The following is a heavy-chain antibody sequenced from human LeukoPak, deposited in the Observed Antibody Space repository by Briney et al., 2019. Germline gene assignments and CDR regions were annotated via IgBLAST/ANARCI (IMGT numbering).Heavy chain of an antibody. CDR3: ARDRLDYDILTGRYYYFDY. Sequence: GGSLRLSCAASGFTFSSFWMHWVRQAPGKGLVWVSRIKSDGTYTSYADSVKGRFAISRDNAKNSLYLQMNSLRAEDTAVYYCARDRLDYDILTGRYYYFDYWGQGTLVTVSS. CDR1: GFTFSSFW. J-gene: IGHJ4*02. D-gene: IGHD3-9*01. V-gene: IGHV3-74*01. CDR2: IKSDGTYT.